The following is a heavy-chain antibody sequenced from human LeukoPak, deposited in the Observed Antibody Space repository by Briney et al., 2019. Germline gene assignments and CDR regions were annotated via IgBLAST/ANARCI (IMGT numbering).Heavy chain of an antibody. Sequence: GGSLRLSCAASGFTFSSYEMNWVRQAPGKGLEWVSYISSSGSTIYYADSVKGRFTISRDNAKNSLYLQMNSLRAEDTAAYYCARDSAYGDSPWGDYWGQGTLVTVSS. J-gene: IGHJ4*02. V-gene: IGHV3-48*03. CDR2: ISSSGSTI. CDR3: ARDSAYGDSPWGDY. D-gene: IGHD4-17*01. CDR1: GFTFSSYE.